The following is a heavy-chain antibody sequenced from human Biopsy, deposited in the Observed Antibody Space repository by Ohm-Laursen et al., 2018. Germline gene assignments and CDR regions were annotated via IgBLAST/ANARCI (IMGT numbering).Heavy chain of an antibody. V-gene: IGHV1-18*01. CDR1: GYMFYSYG. J-gene: IGHJ6*02. CDR3: ARDRHHAAGSYAGMDV. CDR2: ISGYNGNT. D-gene: IGHD3-10*01. Sequence: ASVKVSCKSSGYMFYSYGVSWVRLAPGQGPEWMGWISGYNGNTNYPQSLQGRVTLTTDASSSTAYMELRGLRSDDTAVYYCARDRHHAAGSYAGMDVWGPGTTVTVSS.